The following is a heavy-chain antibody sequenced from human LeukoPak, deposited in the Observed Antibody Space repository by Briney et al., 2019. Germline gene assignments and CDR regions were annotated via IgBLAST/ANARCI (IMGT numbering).Heavy chain of an antibody. V-gene: IGHV4-34*01. CDR3: ARGRDYDFWSGYPYQLKFDY. Sequence: SETLSLTCAVYGGSFSGYYWSWIRQPPVKGLEWIGEINHSGSTNYNPSLKSRVTISVDTSKNQFSLKLSSVTAADTAVYYCARGRDYDFWSGYPYQLKFDYWGQGTLVTVSS. CDR2: INHSGST. J-gene: IGHJ4*02. CDR1: GGSFSGYY. D-gene: IGHD3-3*01.